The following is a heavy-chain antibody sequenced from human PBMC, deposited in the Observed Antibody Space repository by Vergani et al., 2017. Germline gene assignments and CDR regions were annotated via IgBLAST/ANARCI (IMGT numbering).Heavy chain of an antibody. D-gene: IGHD2-21*01. CDR1: GFTLSSHA. CDR2: IWYDGSKE. V-gene: IGHV3-33*06. CDR3: AKARDPNCKGGNCYSYYYGLDL. Sequence: QVQLEESGGGVVQPGRSLRLSCAGSGFTLSSHAMHWVRQAPGKGLEWVAFIWYDGSKEYYADSVKGRFTISRDNSKNTLYLQMNNLRAADTAVYYCAKARDPNCKGGNCYSYYYGLDLWGQGTTVTVSS. J-gene: IGHJ6*02.